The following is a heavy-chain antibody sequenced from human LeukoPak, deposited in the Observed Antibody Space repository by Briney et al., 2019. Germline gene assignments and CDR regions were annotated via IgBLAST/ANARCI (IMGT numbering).Heavy chain of an antibody. V-gene: IGHV3-66*01. CDR3: AKSLRGYSGYSFDY. D-gene: IGHD5-12*01. Sequence: GGSLRLSCAASGFTVSSNYVSWVRQAPGKGLEWLSEIYSGSNTYYADSVKGRFTISRDNSKNTLYLQMNSLRAEDSAVYYCAKSLRGYSGYSFDYWGQGTLVTVSS. J-gene: IGHJ4*02. CDR1: GFTVSSNY. CDR2: IYSGSNT.